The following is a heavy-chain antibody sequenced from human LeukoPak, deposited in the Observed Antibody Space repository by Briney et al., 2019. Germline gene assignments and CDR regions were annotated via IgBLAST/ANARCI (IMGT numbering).Heavy chain of an antibody. J-gene: IGHJ4*02. Sequence: GGSLRLSCAASGFTFSSYEMNWVRQAPGKGLEWVSYISSSSSTIYYADSVKGRFTISRDNAKNSLYLQMNSLRAEDTAVYYCAREGKLFNWDSRAYYFDYWGQGTLVTVSS. CDR2: ISSSSSTI. V-gene: IGHV3-48*03. CDR1: GFTFSSYE. CDR3: AREGKLFNWDSRAYYFDY. D-gene: IGHD1-1*01.